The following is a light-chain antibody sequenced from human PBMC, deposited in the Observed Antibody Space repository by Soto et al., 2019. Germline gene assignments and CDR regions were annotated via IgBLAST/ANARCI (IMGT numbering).Light chain of an antibody. CDR2: DDS. CDR1: NIGSKS. Sequence: SYELTQPPSVSVAPGQTARITCGGNNIGSKSVHWYQQRPGQAHVLVLYDDSNRPSGSPERFSGSNSGSTATLTISSVEAWDEADYCCQVCDISSDQYLFGTGTKLTVL. CDR3: QVCDISSDQYL. V-gene: IGLV3-21*02. J-gene: IGLJ1*01.